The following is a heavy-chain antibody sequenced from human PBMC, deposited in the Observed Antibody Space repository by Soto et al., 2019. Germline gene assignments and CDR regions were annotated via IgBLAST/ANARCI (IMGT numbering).Heavy chain of an antibody. CDR2: IYTTGST. CDR1: GGSYSSYY. CDR3: EGCSSYYNIDV. D-gene: IGHD3-10*01. J-gene: IGHJ6*02. V-gene: IGHV4-4*07. Sequence: SETLSLTCTVSGGSYSSYYWNWIGQPAGKGMEWSGRIYTTGSTNYKPSLKSRVTMSLDTSKKQFCQNLNSVTAADTAVEYCEGCSSYYNIDVSHQGITGAVAS.